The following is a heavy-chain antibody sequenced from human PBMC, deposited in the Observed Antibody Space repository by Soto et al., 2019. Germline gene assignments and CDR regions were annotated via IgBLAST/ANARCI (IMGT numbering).Heavy chain of an antibody. CDR3: AKAVVPAAMSGPHGNDYGMDV. Sequence: QVQLVESGGGVVQPGRSLRLSCAASGFPFSRFGMHWVRQAPGKGLEWVAVISYDGSSKHYADSVKGRFTISRDNSKDTLYLEMNSLRPEDTAVYYCAKAVVPAAMSGPHGNDYGMDVWGQGTTVTLS. D-gene: IGHD2-2*01. CDR1: GFPFSRFG. J-gene: IGHJ6*02. V-gene: IGHV3-30*18. CDR2: ISYDGSSK.